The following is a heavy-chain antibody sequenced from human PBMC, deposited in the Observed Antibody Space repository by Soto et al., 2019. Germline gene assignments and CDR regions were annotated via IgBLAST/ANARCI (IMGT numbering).Heavy chain of an antibody. V-gene: IGHV5-51*01. Sequence: GESLKISCKGSGYSFTSYWIGWVRQMPGKGLEWMGIIYPGDSDTRYSPSFQGQVTISADKSISTAYLQWSSLKASATAMYYCARPRSSSFGVLTPQAYGMDVWGQGTTVTVSS. D-gene: IGHD3-3*01. CDR1: GYSFTSYW. CDR2: IYPGDSDT. J-gene: IGHJ6*02. CDR3: ARPRSSSFGVLTPQAYGMDV.